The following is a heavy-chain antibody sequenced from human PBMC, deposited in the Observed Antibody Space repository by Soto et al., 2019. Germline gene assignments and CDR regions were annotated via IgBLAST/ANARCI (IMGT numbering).Heavy chain of an antibody. V-gene: IGHV4-59*01. J-gene: IGHJ3*02. D-gene: IGHD3-16*01. CDR1: VVSISSYY. CDR3: ARDRLIGVTRTGAFDI. Sequence: SETLSLTCTVSVVSISSYYWSCIRHPPGKGLEWIGYIYYSGSTNYNPSLKSRVTISVDTSKNQFSLKLSSVTAADTAVYYCARDRLIGVTRTGAFDIWCQGTMVTVSS. CDR2: IYYSGST.